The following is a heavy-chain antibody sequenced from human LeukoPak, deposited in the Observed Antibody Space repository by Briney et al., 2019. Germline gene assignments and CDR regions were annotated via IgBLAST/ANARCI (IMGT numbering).Heavy chain of an antibody. Sequence: GGSLRLSCAASGFSFSIHGMGWVRQAPGKGLEWVSGISWNSGSIGYADSVKGRFTISRDNAKNSLYLQMNSLRAEDTAVYYCARGRGDYVWGSSLNSGVEYYFDYWGQGTLVTVSS. V-gene: IGHV3-9*01. CDR3: ARGRGDYVWGSSLNSGVEYYFDY. CDR1: GFSFSIHG. D-gene: IGHD3-16*01. CDR2: ISWNSGSI. J-gene: IGHJ4*02.